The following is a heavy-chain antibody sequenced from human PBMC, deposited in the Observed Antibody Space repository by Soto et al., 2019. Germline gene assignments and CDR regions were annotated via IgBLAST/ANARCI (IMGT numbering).Heavy chain of an antibody. CDR2: MNPNSGNT. J-gene: IGHJ4*02. V-gene: IGHV1-8*01. Sequence: ASVKVSCKASGYTFTSYYINWVRQATGQGLEWMGWMNPNSGNTGYAQKFQGRVTMTRNTSISTAYMELSSLRSEDTAVYYCARGPHYDFGSGYYMGLDYWGQGTLVTVSS. D-gene: IGHD3-3*01. CDR3: ARGPHYDFGSGYYMGLDY. CDR1: GYTFTSYY.